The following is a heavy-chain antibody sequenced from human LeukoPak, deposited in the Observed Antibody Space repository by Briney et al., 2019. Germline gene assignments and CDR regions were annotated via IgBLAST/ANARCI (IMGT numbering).Heavy chain of an antibody. V-gene: IGHV7-4-1*02. CDR2: INPNTGNP. CDR3: ARAYQRLGGLSFPDS. Sequence: GASVKVSCTASGYTFTNYAMNWVRQAPGQGLEWMGWINPNTGNPTYAQGFTGRFVFSLDTSVTTTYLQISGLKAEDTAVYYCARAYQRLGGLSFPDSWGQGTLVTVSS. J-gene: IGHJ5*01. CDR1: GYTFTNYA. D-gene: IGHD3-16*02.